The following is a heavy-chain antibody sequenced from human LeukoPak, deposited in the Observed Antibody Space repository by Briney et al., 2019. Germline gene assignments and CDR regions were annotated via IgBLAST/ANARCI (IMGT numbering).Heavy chain of an antibody. CDR3: ARGVPEYYDFWSGYFYFFDY. Sequence: PSETLSLTCTVSGGSISSYYWSWIRQPPGQGLEWNGYIYYSGSTNYNPSLKSRVTISVDTSKNQFSLKLTSVTAADTAVYYCARGVPEYYDFWSGYFYFFDYWGQGTLVTVSS. CDR2: IYYSGST. V-gene: IGHV4-59*01. D-gene: IGHD3-3*01. CDR1: GGSISSYY. J-gene: IGHJ4*02.